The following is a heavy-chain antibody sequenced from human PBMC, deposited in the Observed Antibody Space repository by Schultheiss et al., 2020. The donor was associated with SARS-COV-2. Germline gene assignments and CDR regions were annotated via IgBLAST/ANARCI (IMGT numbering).Heavy chain of an antibody. CDR3: AKPHDSSGYLYFDY. CDR2: ISSSSSTI. V-gene: IGHV3-48*01. Sequence: GGSLRLSCAASGFTFSSYSMNWVRQAPGKGLEWVSYISSSSSTIYYADSVKGRFTISRDNAKNSLYLQMNSLRAEDTALYYCAKPHDSSGYLYFDYWGQGTLVTVSS. J-gene: IGHJ4*02. D-gene: IGHD3-22*01. CDR1: GFTFSSYS.